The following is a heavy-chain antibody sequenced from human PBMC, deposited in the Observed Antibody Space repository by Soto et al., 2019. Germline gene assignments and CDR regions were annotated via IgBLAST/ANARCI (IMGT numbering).Heavy chain of an antibody. CDR2: ISAYNGNT. D-gene: IGHD3-9*01. V-gene: IGHV1-18*01. CDR1: GYTFTSYG. J-gene: IGHJ5*02. Sequence: ASVKVSCKASGYTFTSYGISWVRQAPGRGLEWMGWISAYNGNTNYAQKLQGRVTMTTDTSTSTAYMELRSLRSDDTAVYYCARVSRYYDILTGYGIGLDPWGQGTLVTVS. CDR3: ARVSRYYDILTGYGIGLDP.